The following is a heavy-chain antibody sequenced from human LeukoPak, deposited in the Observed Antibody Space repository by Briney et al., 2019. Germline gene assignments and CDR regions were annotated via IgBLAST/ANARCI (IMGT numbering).Heavy chain of an antibody. CDR1: GFTFSSYGM. CDR2: IYHSGST. CDR3: ARSVFQTYYMDV. Sequence: GTLRLSCAASGFTFSSYGMSWVRQAPGKGLEWIGEIYHSGSTIYSPSLKSRVTISVDKSKNQFSLKPSSVTAADTAVYYCARSVFQTYYMDVWGIGTTVTVSS. D-gene: IGHD2/OR15-2a*01. J-gene: IGHJ6*03. V-gene: IGHV4-4*02.